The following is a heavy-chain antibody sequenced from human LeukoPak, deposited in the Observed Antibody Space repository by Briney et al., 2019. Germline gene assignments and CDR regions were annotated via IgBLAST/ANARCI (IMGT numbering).Heavy chain of an antibody. Sequence: ASVKVSCKASGYDFTSVGITWVRRAPGQGLEWVGMIDTSDGNTNYAQKFLDRVTMTRDTSTSTVYMELSGLRSYDTAVYYCATERSGGTWFDPWGQGTLVTVSS. D-gene: IGHD2-15*01. V-gene: IGHV1-18*01. J-gene: IGHJ5*02. CDR2: IDTSDGNT. CDR1: GYDFTSVG. CDR3: ATERSGGTWFDP.